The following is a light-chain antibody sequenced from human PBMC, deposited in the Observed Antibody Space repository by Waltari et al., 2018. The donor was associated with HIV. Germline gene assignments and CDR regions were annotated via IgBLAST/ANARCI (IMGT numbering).Light chain of an antibody. J-gene: IGLJ3*02. CDR1: RSTIGSTS. V-gene: IGLV1-47*01. CDR3: AAWDDSLNGWV. Sequence: QSVLTQPPSTSGTPGQRVTIPCSGRRSTIGSTSIYWYRKVPGTPPKLLMSTNNRRPSWFPDRFSGSRSGTSASLAISGLRSGDEADYYCAAWDDSLNGWVFGGGTKLTVL. CDR2: TNN.